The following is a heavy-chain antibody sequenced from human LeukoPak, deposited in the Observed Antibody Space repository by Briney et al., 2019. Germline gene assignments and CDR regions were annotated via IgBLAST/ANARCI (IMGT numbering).Heavy chain of an antibody. J-gene: IGHJ4*02. Sequence: SETLSLTCTVSGGSISSGDYYWSWIRQPPGKGLEWIGYIYYSGSTYYNPSLKSRVTISVDTSKNQFSLELSSVTAADTAVYYCARADYYDSSGLFYWGQGTLVTVSS. V-gene: IGHV4-30-4*01. D-gene: IGHD3-22*01. CDR2: IYYSGST. CDR3: ARADYYDSSGLFY. CDR1: GGSISSGDYY.